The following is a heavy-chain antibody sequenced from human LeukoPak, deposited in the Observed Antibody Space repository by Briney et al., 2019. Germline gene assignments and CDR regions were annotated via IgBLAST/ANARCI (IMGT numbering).Heavy chain of an antibody. CDR2: IYPGDSDT. Sequence: GESLKISCKGSGYSVTSYWIGWVRQMPGKGLEWMGIIYPGDSDTRHSPSFRGQVTISADKSISTAYLQWSSLKASDTAMYYCARLGVYYDSSDPYDAFEIWGQGTMVIVSS. CDR3: ARLGVYYDSSDPYDAFEI. V-gene: IGHV5-51*01. CDR1: GYSVTSYW. J-gene: IGHJ3*02. D-gene: IGHD3-22*01.